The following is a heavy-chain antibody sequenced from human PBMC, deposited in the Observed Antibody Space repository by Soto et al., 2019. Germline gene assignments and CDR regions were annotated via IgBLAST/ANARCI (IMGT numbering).Heavy chain of an antibody. CDR1: GYTFTSYG. D-gene: IGHD3-22*01. Sequence: QVQLVQSGAEVKKPGASVKVSCKASGYTFTSYGIAWVRLAPGQGLEWMGWISAQNSKTTYARKFQGRATLTTDTSTNTAYLELNSLKSEDTAMYYCARGGSGYVWFNEYWGQGTLVTVSS. CDR3: ARGGSGYVWFNEY. V-gene: IGHV1-18*04. J-gene: IGHJ4*02. CDR2: ISAQNSKT.